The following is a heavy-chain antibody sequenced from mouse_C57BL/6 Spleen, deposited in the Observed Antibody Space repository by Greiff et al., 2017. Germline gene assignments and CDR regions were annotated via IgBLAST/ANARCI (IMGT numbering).Heavy chain of an antibody. CDR1: GYAFSSYW. Sequence: VQLQQSGAELVKPGASVKISCKASGYAFSSYWMNWVKQRPGKGLEWIGQIYPGDGDTNYNGKFKGKATLTADKSSSTAYMQLSSLTSEDSAVYFCARTYSNPGYFDVWGTGTTVTVSS. CDR2: IYPGDGDT. V-gene: IGHV1-80*01. CDR3: ARTYSNPGYFDV. D-gene: IGHD2-5*01. J-gene: IGHJ1*03.